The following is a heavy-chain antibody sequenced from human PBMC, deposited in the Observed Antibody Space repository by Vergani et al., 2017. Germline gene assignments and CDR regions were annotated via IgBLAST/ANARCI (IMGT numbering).Heavy chain of an antibody. J-gene: IGHJ6*02. V-gene: IGHV4-39*01. CDR2: IYYSGST. D-gene: IGHD2-21*02. Sequence: QLQLQESGPGLVKPSETLSLPCTVSGGSISSSSYYWGWIRPPPGKGLEWIGRIYYSGSTYYNPSLKSRVTISVDTSKNPFSLKLSSVTAADSAVYYCARHLAYCGGDCYPYYSGMDVWGQXP. CDR1: GGSISSSSYY. CDR3: ARHLAYCGGDCYPYYSGMDV.